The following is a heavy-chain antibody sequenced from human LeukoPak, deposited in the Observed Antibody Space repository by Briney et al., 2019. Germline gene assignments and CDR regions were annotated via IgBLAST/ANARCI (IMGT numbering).Heavy chain of an antibody. Sequence: SETLSLTCAVYGGSFSGYYWSWIRQPPGKGLEWIGEINHSGSTNYNPSLKSRVTISVDTSKNQFSLKLSSVTAADTAVYYCARDSGSYYINWFDPWGQGTLVTVSS. J-gene: IGHJ5*02. CDR3: ARDSGSYYINWFDP. V-gene: IGHV4-34*01. D-gene: IGHD1-26*01. CDR2: INHSGST. CDR1: GGSFSGYY.